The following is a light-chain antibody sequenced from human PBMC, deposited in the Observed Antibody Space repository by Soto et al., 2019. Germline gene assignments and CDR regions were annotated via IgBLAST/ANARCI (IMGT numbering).Light chain of an antibody. J-gene: IGKJ1*01. V-gene: IGKV3-20*01. CDR1: QSVSSSY. CDR3: QQYGSSPT. Sequence: EIVLTQSPGTLSLSPGERAILSCRASQSVSSSYLAWYQQKPGQAPRLLIYGASSRATGIPDRFSGGGSGTDFTLTISRLEPEDFAVYYCQQYGSSPTFGQGTKVEIK. CDR2: GAS.